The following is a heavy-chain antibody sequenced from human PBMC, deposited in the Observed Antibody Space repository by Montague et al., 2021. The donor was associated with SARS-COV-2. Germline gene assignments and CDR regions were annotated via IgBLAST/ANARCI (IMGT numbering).Heavy chain of an antibody. CDR1: GGSISSYY. Sequence: SETLSLTCTVSGGSISSYYWSWIRQTPGKGLEWIAYIYKNESSNYNPSLKSRVTISLDTSRNQIYLNMTSVTAADTAMYFCAGERDYRRKFDFWGQGALVSVS. J-gene: IGHJ4*02. CDR2: IYKNESS. V-gene: IGHV4-59*12. D-gene: IGHD4-17*01. CDR3: AGERDYRRKFDF.